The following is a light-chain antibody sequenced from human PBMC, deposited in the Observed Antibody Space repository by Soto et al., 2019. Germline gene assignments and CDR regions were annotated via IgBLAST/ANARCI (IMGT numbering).Light chain of an antibody. Sequence: DIQMTQSPSTLSASVGDRVTITCRASQSIGRWLAWYQQKPGEAPKLLIYDVSSLQGGVPSRFSGSGSGTDFTLTISRLQPDDSATYYCQQYAGYWTFGQGTKVEIE. CDR3: QQYAGYWT. CDR1: QSIGRW. J-gene: IGKJ1*01. CDR2: DVS. V-gene: IGKV1-5*01.